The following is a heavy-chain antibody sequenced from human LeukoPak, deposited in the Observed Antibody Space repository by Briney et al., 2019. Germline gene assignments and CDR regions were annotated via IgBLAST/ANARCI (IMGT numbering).Heavy chain of an antibody. V-gene: IGHV3-30*01. J-gene: IGHJ3*02. Sequence: GGSLRLSCAASGFTFSNYAMHWVRQAPGKGLEWVAVISFDATKEYFGKSVKGRFTISRDNSKATLYLQMHRLRIEDTALYFCARFKVGTNTTQKNAFDIWGRGTVVAVTS. CDR3: ARFKVGTNTTQKNAFDI. D-gene: IGHD1-1*01. CDR1: GFTFSNYA. CDR2: ISFDATKE.